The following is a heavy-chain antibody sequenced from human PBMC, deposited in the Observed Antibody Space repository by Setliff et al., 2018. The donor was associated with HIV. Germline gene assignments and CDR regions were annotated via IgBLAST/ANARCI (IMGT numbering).Heavy chain of an antibody. CDR3: ARDLPDRGGDCYPYYMDV. V-gene: IGHV1-18*01. J-gene: IGHJ6*03. D-gene: IGHD2-21*02. Sequence: ASVKVSCKASGYTFTSYGISWVRQAPGQGLEWMGWISAYNGNTNYAQKFQDRVNMTTDTSTSTAYMELRSLRYDDTAVYYCARDLPDRGGDCYPYYMDVWGKGTTVTVSS. CDR2: ISAYNGNT. CDR1: GYTFTSYG.